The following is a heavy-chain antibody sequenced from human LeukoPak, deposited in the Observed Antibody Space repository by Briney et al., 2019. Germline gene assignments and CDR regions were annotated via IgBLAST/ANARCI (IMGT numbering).Heavy chain of an antibody. J-gene: IGHJ4*02. Sequence: GGSLRLSCAASGFTFSSYSMNWVRQAPGKGLEWVSSISSSSSYIYYADSVKGRFTISRDNAKNSLYLQMNSLRAEDTAVYYCARGPSGYPQIAVAGPSDYWGQGTLVTVSS. CDR3: ARGPSGYPQIAVAGPSDY. CDR2: ISSSSSYI. D-gene: IGHD6-19*01. CDR1: GFTFSSYS. V-gene: IGHV3-21*01.